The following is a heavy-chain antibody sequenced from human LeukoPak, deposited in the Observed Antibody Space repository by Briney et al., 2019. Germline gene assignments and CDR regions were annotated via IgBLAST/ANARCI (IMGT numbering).Heavy chain of an antibody. V-gene: IGHV1-8*01. CDR3: ARGPFGSGSFLDY. J-gene: IGHJ4*02. CDR1: GYIFSSND. D-gene: IGHD3-10*01. CDR2: MNPNSGDT. Sequence: ASVKVSCKASGYIFSSNDINWVRQAAGRGIEWMGWMNPNSGDTGYTQKFQGRVAMTRSTSITTAYMELSSLRSEDTAVYYCARGPFGSGSFLDYWGQGTLVTVSS.